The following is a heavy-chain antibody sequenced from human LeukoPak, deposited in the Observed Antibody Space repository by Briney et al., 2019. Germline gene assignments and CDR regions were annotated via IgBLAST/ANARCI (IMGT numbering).Heavy chain of an antibody. D-gene: IGHD3-10*01. CDR1: GGSISSSDYL. V-gene: IGHV4-39*01. CDR2: FYYNGVI. CDR3: VRRNYGSGRIDP. J-gene: IGHJ5*02. Sequence: SKTLSLTCTVSGGSISSSDYLWAWVRQPPGKGLEWIGYFYYNGVISYNPSLKRRVTISVDTSKNQFSLKVTSVTAADTAVYYCVRRNYGSGRIDPWGQGTLVTVSS.